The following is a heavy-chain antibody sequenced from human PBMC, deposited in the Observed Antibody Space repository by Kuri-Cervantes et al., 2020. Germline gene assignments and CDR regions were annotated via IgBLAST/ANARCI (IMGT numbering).Heavy chain of an antibody. V-gene: IGHV3-48*01. D-gene: IGHD4-23*01. CDR3: AREYGGNHRYFDL. CDR1: GFTFSGYS. CDR2: ISSDSSTI. J-gene: IGHJ2*01. Sequence: GGSLRLSCAASGFTFSGYSVNWVRQAPGKGLEWLSYISSDSSTIYYADSVKGRFTISRDNSKNTLYLQMNSLRAEDTAVFYCAREYGGNHRYFDLWGRGTLVTVSS.